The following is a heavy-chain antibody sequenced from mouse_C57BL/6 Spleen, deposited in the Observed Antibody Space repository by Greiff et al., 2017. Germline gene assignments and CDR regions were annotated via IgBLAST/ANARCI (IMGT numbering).Heavy chain of an antibody. Sequence: VQLMESGPVLVKPGASVKMSCKASGYTFTDYYMNWVKQSHGKSLEWIGVIIPYHGGTSYNQKFKGKTTLTVDKSSSTAYMELNSLTSEDSAVYYCAREGSSHWYFDVWGTGTTVTVSS. CDR1: GYTFTDYY. CDR2: IIPYHGGT. CDR3: AREGSSHWYFDV. J-gene: IGHJ1*03. D-gene: IGHD1-1*01. V-gene: IGHV1-19*01.